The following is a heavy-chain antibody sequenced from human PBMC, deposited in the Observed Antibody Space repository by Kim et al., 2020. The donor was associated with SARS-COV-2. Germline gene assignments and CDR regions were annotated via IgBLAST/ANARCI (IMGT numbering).Heavy chain of an antibody. V-gene: IGHV7-4-1*02. D-gene: IGHD6-13*01. CDR2: INTNTGNP. J-gene: IGHJ6*03. Sequence: ASVKVSCKASGYTFTSYAMNWVRQAPGQGLEWMGWINTNTGNPTYAQGFTGRFVFSLDTSVSTAYLQISSLKAEDTAVYYCARDHSSSWFIYYYYYMDVWGKGNTVTVSS. CDR1: GYTFTSYA. CDR3: ARDHSSSWFIYYYYYMDV.